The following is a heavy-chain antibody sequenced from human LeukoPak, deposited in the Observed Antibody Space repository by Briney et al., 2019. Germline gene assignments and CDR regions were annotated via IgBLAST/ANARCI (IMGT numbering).Heavy chain of an antibody. CDR2: INPNSGGT. CDR1: GYTFTGYY. V-gene: IGHV1-2*02. J-gene: IGHJ4*02. D-gene: IGHD6-19*01. Sequence: ASVKVSCKASGYTFTGYYMHWVRQAPGQGLEWMGWINPNSGGTNYAQKLQGRVTMTRDTSISTAYMELSKLRSDDTAVYYCARGSPAVAAQKGDYWGQGTLVTVSS. CDR3: ARGSPAVAAQKGDY.